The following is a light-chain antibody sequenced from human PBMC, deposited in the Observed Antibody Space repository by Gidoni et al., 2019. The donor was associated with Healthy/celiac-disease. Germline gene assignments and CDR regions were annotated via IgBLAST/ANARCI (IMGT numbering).Light chain of an antibody. V-gene: IGKV3-20*01. CDR3: QQYGSSPFT. Sequence: DIVLTQSPGTLSLSPGERATLSCRASQCVSSSYLAWYQQKPGQAPRLLIYGASSRATGIPDRFSGSGSGTDFTLTISRLEPEDFAVYYCQQYGSSPFTFGPGTKVDIK. CDR1: QCVSSSY. CDR2: GAS. J-gene: IGKJ3*01.